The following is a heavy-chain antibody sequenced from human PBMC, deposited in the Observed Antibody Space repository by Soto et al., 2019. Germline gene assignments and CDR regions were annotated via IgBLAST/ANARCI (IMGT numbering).Heavy chain of an antibody. CDR2: IIPILGIA. D-gene: IGHD2-2*01. CDR3: ARGPRGYCSSTSCYGREYYYYYMDV. Sequence: QVQLVQSGAEVKKPGSSVKVSCKASGGTFSSYTISWVRQAPGQGLEWMGRIIPILGIANYAQKFQGRVTITADKSASTAYMELSSLRSEDTAVYYCARGPRGYCSSTSCYGREYYYYYMDVWGKGTTVTVSS. V-gene: IGHV1-69*02. CDR1: GGTFSSYT. J-gene: IGHJ6*03.